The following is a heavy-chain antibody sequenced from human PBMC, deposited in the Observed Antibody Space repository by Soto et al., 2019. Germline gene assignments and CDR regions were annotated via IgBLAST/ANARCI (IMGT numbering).Heavy chain of an antibody. J-gene: IGHJ4*02. CDR3: AKHVTGINSGSDC. CDR2: ISDVGDNT. D-gene: IGHD5-12*01. V-gene: IGHV3-23*01. CDR1: GFTFTTYA. Sequence: GGSLRLSCTASGFTFTTYAMSWVRQAPGKGLEWVSRISDVGDNTYCADSVKGRFTISRDNSKNTLYLQMDSLTADDTAFYYCAKHVTGINSGSDCWGQGTLVTVSS.